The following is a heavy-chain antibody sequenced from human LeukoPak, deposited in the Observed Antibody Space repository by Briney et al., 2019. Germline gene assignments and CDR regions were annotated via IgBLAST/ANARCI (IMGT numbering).Heavy chain of an antibody. J-gene: IGHJ1*01. D-gene: IGHD1-14*01. CDR2: IYYSGST. CDR3: ARVLAETSLLAFQH. CDR1: GGSISSYY. V-gene: IGHV4-59*01. Sequence: PSETLSLTRTVSGGSISSYYWSWIRQPPGKGLEWIGYIYYSGSTNYNPSLKSRVTISVDTSKNQFSLKLSSVTAADTAAYYCARVLAETSLLAFQHWGQGTLVTVSS.